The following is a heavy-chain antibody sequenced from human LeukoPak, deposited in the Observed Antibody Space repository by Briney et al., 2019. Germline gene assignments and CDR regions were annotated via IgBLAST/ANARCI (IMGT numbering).Heavy chain of an antibody. J-gene: IGHJ5*02. Sequence: SETLSLTCTVPGGSISGYYWSWIRQPPGKRLDCIGYIYDTGATNYNPSLKSRFTISIDTSKNQFSLDLSSVTAADTAVYYCARLPLIATTRGGFDPWGQGTLVTVSS. D-gene: IGHD1/OR15-1a*01. CDR3: ARLPLIATTRGGFDP. CDR2: IYDTGAT. CDR1: GGSISGYY. V-gene: IGHV4-59*08.